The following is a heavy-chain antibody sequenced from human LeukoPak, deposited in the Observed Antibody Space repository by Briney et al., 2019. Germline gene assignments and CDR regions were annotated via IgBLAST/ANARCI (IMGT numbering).Heavy chain of an antibody. CDR2: IYTSGST. D-gene: IGHD3-16*01. CDR3: ASGLGWATKTEDY. V-gene: IGHV4-61*02. Sequence: PSETLSLTCTVSGGSISSGSYYWSWIRQPAGKGLEWIGRIYTSGSTNYNPSLKSRVTISVDTSKNQFSLKLSSVTAADTAVYYCASGLGWATKTEDYWGQGTLVTVSS. CDR1: GGSISSGSYY. J-gene: IGHJ4*02.